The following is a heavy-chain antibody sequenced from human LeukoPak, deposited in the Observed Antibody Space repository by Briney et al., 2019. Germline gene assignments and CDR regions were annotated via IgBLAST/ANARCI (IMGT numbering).Heavy chain of an antibody. CDR1: GFTFSSYH. Sequence: PGGSLRLSCAASGFTFSSYHMNWVRQAPGKGLEWVSYISSSRRTIYYTDSVKGRFTISRDNAKNSLYLQMNSLRDEDTAVYYCARATNQEYWGQGTLVTVSS. D-gene: IGHD2-8*01. J-gene: IGHJ4*02. CDR3: ARATNQEY. CDR2: ISSSRRTI. V-gene: IGHV3-48*02.